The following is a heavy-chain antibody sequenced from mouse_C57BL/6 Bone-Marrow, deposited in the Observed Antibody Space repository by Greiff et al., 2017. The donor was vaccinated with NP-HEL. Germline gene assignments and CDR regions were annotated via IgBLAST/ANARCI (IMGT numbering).Heavy chain of an antibody. CDR3: ARYERTGRGYYFDY. Sequence: VKLQQPGAELVKPGASVKMSCKASGYTFTSYWITWVKQRPGQGLEWIGDIYPGSGSTNYNEKFKSKATLTVDTSSSTAYMQLSSLTSEDSAVYYCARYERTGRGYYFDYWGQGTTLTVSS. V-gene: IGHV1-55*01. CDR1: GYTFTSYW. CDR2: IYPGSGST. J-gene: IGHJ2*01. D-gene: IGHD2-3*01.